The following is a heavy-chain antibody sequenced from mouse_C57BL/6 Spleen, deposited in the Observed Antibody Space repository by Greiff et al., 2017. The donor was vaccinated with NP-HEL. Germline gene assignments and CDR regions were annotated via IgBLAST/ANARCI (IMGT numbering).Heavy chain of an antibody. Sequence: VQLQQSGAELVRPGASVKLSCKASGYTFTDSYINWVKQRPGQGLEWIARIYPGSGHTYYNEKFKGKATLTAEQYSSTAYMQLSILTSETSAFYVCARLRFYDSYYPDYWGQGTTLTVSS. CDR1: GYTFTDSY. V-gene: IGHV1-76*01. CDR3: ARLRFYDSYYPDY. J-gene: IGHJ2*01. D-gene: IGHD2-3*01. CDR2: IYPGSGHT.